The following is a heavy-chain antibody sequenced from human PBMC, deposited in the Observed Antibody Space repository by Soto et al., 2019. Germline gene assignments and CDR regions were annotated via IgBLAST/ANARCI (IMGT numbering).Heavy chain of an antibody. CDR1: GFTFSDYY. J-gene: IGHJ4*02. CDR3: VRDLGWSPLWEY. D-gene: IGHD1-26*01. V-gene: IGHV3-11*05. CDR2: ISSTSTYT. Sequence: QVHLVESGGGLVKPGGSLRLSCTASGFTFSDYYMSWIRQAPGKGLEWISYISSTSTYTNYADSVKGRFTISRDNAKNSLYLQMNSLRDEDMAVYYCVRDLGWSPLWEYWGQGTLVTVSS.